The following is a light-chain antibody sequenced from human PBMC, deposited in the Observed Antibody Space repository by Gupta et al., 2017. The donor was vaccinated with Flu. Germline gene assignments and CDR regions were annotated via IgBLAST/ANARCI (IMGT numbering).Light chain of an antibody. V-gene: IGKV3-20*01. Sequence: IVLTQSPGTLSVSPGERATLSCRASQSVSSSYLAWYQKKPGQATRLIIGAASSSAAAIPDRISGSGSGTVFPITISRLEPEDFAVYCCQQNACSPRRFGQGTKVEIK. CDR2: AAS. CDR3: QQNACSPRR. CDR1: QSVSSSY. J-gene: IGKJ1*01.